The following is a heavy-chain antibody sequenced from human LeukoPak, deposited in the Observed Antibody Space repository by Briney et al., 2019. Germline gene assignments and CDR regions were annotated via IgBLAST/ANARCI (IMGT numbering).Heavy chain of an antibody. Sequence: GGSLRLSCAASGFTFSSYGMHWVRQAPGKGLEWVAVIWYDGSNKYYADSVKGRFTISRDNSKNTLYLQMNSLRAEDTAVYYCARAGVGATGPADYWGQGTLVTVSS. J-gene: IGHJ4*02. V-gene: IGHV3-33*01. CDR3: ARAGVGATGPADY. D-gene: IGHD1-26*01. CDR1: GFTFSSYG. CDR2: IWYDGSNK.